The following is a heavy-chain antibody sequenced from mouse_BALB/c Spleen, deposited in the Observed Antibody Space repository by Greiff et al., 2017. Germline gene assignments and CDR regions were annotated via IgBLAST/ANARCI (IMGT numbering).Heavy chain of an antibody. V-gene: IGHV1S81*02. CDR2: INPSNGRT. Sequence: QVQLQQSGAELVKPGASVKLSCKASGYTFTSYWMHWVKQRPGQGLEWIGEINPSNGRTNYNEKFKSKATLTVDKSSSTAYMQLSSLTSEDSAVYYCARRKDEGAMDYWGQGTSVTVSS. CDR1: GYTFTSYW. J-gene: IGHJ4*01. CDR3: ARRKDEGAMDY.